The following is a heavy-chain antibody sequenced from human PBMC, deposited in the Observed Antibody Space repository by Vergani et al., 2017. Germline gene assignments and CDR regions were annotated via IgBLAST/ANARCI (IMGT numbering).Heavy chain of an antibody. CDR2: TWYDGNNK. D-gene: IGHD1-14*01. CDR1: GLTFNQYG. CDR3: ARDWRLLYNRFDP. J-gene: IGHJ5*02. V-gene: IGHV3-33*01. Sequence: QVQLVESGGGVVQPGRSLRLSCAASGLTFNQYGMHWVRQAPGKGLEWVAVTWYDGNNKQYADSVKGRFTISRDNSKSTMYLQMNSLRDEDTGVYYCARDWRLLYNRFDPWGQGTLVTVSS.